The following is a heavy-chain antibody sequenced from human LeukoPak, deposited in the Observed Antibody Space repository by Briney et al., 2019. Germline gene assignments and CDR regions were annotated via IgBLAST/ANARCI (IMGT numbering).Heavy chain of an antibody. CDR2: IYCSGST. CDR3: ARDDEFRTLDY. J-gene: IGHJ4*02. Sequence: SETLSLTCTVSGGSISSYYWSWIRQPPGKGLEWIGYIYCSGSTNYNPSLKSRVTISVDTSKNQFSLKLSSVTAADTAVYYCARDDEFRTLDYWGQGTLVTVSS. CDR1: GGSISSYY. D-gene: IGHD1-14*01. V-gene: IGHV4-59*01.